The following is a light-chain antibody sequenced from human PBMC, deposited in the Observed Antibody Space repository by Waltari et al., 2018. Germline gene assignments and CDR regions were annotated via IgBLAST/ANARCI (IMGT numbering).Light chain of an antibody. J-gene: IGLJ2*01. CDR3: QVWDSDGDYVV. V-gene: IGLV3-21*02. CDR2: DDT. CDR1: DIGDKR. Sequence: SYVLTQPPSVSVAPGQTARITGGGSDIGDKRVHWYQHKTGQAPLLVVYDDTDRPSGIPGRISGSNSGYTATLSITRVEAGDEADYYCQVWDSDGDYVVFGGGTKLIVL.